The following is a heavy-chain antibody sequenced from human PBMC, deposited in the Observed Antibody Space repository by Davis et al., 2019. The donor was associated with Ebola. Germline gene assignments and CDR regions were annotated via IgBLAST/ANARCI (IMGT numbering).Heavy chain of an antibody. CDR2: VNYLGSA. D-gene: IGHD6-19*01. CDR3: ANSRYSSGWYGWFDP. V-gene: IGHV4-34*01. J-gene: IGHJ5*02. CDR1: GGSLSGYF. Sequence: MPSETLSLTCAVSGGSLSGYFWNWIRQTPGKGPEWIGEVNYLGSAKYNPSLKRRVTISVDTSKNQFSLKLSSVTAADTAVYYCANSRYSSGWYGWFDPWGQGTLVTVSS.